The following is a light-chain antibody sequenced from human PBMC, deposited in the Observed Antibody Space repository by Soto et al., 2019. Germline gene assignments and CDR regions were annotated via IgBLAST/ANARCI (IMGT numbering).Light chain of an antibody. CDR2: AAS. CDR1: HNIITY. J-gene: IGKJ2*01. CDR3: QQSYSTPFYT. Sequence: DIPMTQSPSSLSASVGDRVTITCRASHNIITYLNWYQQKPGKAPKLLIYAASGLQSGVPSRFSGSGYGTDFTLTISSLQPEDFATYYCQQSYSTPFYTFAQGTKLEIK. V-gene: IGKV1-39*01.